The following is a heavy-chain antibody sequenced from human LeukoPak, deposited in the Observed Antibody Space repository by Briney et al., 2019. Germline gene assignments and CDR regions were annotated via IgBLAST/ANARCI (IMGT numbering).Heavy chain of an antibody. J-gene: IGHJ4*02. CDR3: AKEPPVRYYDSSGYFDY. V-gene: IGHV3-33*06. CDR1: GFTFSSYG. CDR2: IWYDGSNK. D-gene: IGHD3-22*01. Sequence: GGSLRLSCAASGFTFSSYGMHWVRQAPGKGLEWVAVIWYDGSNKYYADSVKGRFTISRDNSKNTLYLQMNSLRAEDTAVYYCAKEPPVRYYDSSGYFDYWGQGTLVTVSS.